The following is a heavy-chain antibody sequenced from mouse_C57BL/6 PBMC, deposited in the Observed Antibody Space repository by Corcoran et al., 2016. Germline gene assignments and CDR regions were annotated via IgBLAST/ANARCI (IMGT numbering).Heavy chain of an antibody. CDR2: INPNNGGT. V-gene: IGHV1-26*01. D-gene: IGHD1-1*02. J-gene: IGHJ2*01. Sequence: EVHLQQSGPELVKPGASVKISCKASVYTFTDYYMNWVKQSHGKSLEWIGDINPNNGGTSYNQKFKGKATLTVDKSSSTAYMELRSLTSEDSAVYYCALWSYYFDYWGQGTTLTVSS. CDR3: ALWSYYFDY. CDR1: VYTFTDYY.